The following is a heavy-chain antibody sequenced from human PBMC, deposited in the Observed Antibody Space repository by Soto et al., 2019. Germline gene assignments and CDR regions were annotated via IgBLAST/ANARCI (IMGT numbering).Heavy chain of an antibody. CDR2: ISGSGGST. CDR3: AKDEVGVGFFWGMDV. Sequence: GGSLRLSCAASGFTFSSYAMSWVRQAPGKGLEWVSAISGSGGSTYYADSVKGRFTISRDNSKNTLYLQMNSLRAEDTAVYYCAKDEVGVGFFWGMDVWGQGTTVTVSS. J-gene: IGHJ6*02. D-gene: IGHD3-10*01. V-gene: IGHV3-23*01. CDR1: GFTFSSYA.